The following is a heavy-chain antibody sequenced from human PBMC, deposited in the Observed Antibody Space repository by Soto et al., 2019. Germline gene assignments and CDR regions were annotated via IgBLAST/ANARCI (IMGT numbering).Heavy chain of an antibody. J-gene: IGHJ4*02. V-gene: IGHV3-23*01. D-gene: IGHD6-19*01. CDR3: AKPVAVAGRCFGY. Sequence: EVQLLESGGGLVQPGGSLRLSCAASGFTFSSYAMSWVRQAPGKGLEWVSAISGSGGSTYYADSVKGRFTISRDNSKNPLYLQMNSLRAEDTAVYYCAKPVAVAGRCFGYWGQGTLVTVSS. CDR2: ISGSGGST. CDR1: GFTFSSYA.